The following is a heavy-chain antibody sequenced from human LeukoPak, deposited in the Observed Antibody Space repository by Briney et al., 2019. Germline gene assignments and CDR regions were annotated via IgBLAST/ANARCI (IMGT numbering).Heavy chain of an antibody. Sequence: GGSLRLSCAASEFTFSSFAMHWVRQAPGKGLEWVAVISYDGSSKNHADSVKGRFTISRDNAKNSLYLQMNSLRAEDTAVYYCARGRAVALLDWGQGTLVTVSS. V-gene: IGHV3-30-3*01. D-gene: IGHD6-19*01. J-gene: IGHJ4*02. CDR3: ARGRAVALLD. CDR2: ISYDGSSK. CDR1: EFTFSSFA.